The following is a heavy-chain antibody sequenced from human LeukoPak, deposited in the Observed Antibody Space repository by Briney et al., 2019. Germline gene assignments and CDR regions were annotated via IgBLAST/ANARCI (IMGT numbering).Heavy chain of an antibody. Sequence: SETLSLTCTVSGASVSSFYWNWIRQPPGKGLEWIGSMYYSGTSNYDPSFKSRVTISLDTSKNEFSLRLKSLTAADTAVYYCAGQVGARIRYYYTSGLDVWGQVTTVAVS. CDR2: MYYSGTS. CDR1: GASVSSFY. V-gene: IGHV4-59*02. J-gene: IGHJ6*02. D-gene: IGHD1-26*01. CDR3: AGQVGARIRYYYTSGLDV.